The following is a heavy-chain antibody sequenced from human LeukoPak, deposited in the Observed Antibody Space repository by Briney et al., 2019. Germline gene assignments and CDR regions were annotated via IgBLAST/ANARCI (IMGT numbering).Heavy chain of an antibody. J-gene: IGHJ1*01. CDR3: ARGGWYPESFQH. D-gene: IGHD6-19*01. CDR2: IYYSGST. V-gene: IGHV4-61*08. CDR1: GGSVTSGGYY. Sequence: SETLSLTCTVSGGSVTSGGYYWSWIRQPPGKGLEWIGYIYYSGSTNYNPSLKSRVTISVDTSKNQFSLKLSSVTAADTAVYYCARGGWYPESFQHWGQGALVTVSS.